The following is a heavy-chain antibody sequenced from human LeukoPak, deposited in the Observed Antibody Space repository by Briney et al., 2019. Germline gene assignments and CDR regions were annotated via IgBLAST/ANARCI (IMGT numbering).Heavy chain of an antibody. CDR3: ARDGVSGAHWFDY. D-gene: IGHD1-26*01. CDR1: GFTVSSNY. J-gene: IGHJ4*02. Sequence: GGSLRLSCAASGFTVSSNYMSWVRQPPGKGLEWVSVIYSGGSTYYADSVKGRFTISRDNSKNTLYLQMNSLRAEDTAVYYCARDGVSGAHWFDYWGQGTLVTVSS. V-gene: IGHV3-53*01. CDR2: IYSGGST.